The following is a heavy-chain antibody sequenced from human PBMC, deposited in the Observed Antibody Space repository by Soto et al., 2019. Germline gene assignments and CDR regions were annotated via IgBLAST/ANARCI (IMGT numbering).Heavy chain of an antibody. V-gene: IGHV4-59*01. J-gene: IGHJ6*02. CDR2: IYYTGST. Sequence: SETLSLTCTVSGGSISSYYWSWIRQPPGKGLEWIGYIYYTGSTNYNPSFKSRVTISVDTSKNQFSLKLNSVTAADTAVYYCARRTIFGVVNLSTMDVWGQGTTVTVSS. CDR3: ARRTIFGVVNLSTMDV. D-gene: IGHD3-3*01. CDR1: GGSISSYY.